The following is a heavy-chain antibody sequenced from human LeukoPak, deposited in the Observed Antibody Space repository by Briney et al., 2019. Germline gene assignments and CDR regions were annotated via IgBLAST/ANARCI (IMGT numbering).Heavy chain of an antibody. CDR3: AKDRVWGPAAFDY. Sequence: GGSLRLSCAASGFTFSSYGMHLVRQAPGKGLEWVAFIRYDGSNKYYADSVKGRFTISRDNSKNTLYLQMNSLRAEDTAVYYCAKDRVWGPAAFDYWGQGTLVTVSS. CDR1: GFTFSSYG. V-gene: IGHV3-30*02. CDR2: IRYDGSNK. J-gene: IGHJ4*02. D-gene: IGHD2-2*01.